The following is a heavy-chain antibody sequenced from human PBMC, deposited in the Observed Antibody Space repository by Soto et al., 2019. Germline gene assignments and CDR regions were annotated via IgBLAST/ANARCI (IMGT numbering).Heavy chain of an antibody. CDR3: ARYYDFWSGHADAFDV. V-gene: IGHV4-31*03. D-gene: IGHD3-3*01. CDR1: GDSISSGDYY. J-gene: IGHJ3*01. CDR2: ISYSGIT. Sequence: VQLQESGPGLVMPSQTLSLTCTVSGDSISSGDYYWGWIRQHPGRGLEWIGYISYSGITYYNPSLKSRLTISLDTSKNQFSLELNSVTAADTAIYYCARYYDFWSGHADAFDVWGQGTMVTVSS.